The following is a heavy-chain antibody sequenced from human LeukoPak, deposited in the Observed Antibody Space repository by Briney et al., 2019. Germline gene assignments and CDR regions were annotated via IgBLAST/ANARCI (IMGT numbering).Heavy chain of an antibody. Sequence: SETLSLTCAVYGGSFSGYYWSWIRQPPGKGLEWIGEINHSGSTNYNPSLKSRVTISVDTSKNHFSLKLTSVTAADTALYYCARDLAPQDFWSGYLVWGRGTLVTVSS. D-gene: IGHD3-3*01. CDR1: GGSFSGYY. J-gene: IGHJ4*02. CDR2: INHSGST. CDR3: ARDLAPQDFWSGYLV. V-gene: IGHV4-34*01.